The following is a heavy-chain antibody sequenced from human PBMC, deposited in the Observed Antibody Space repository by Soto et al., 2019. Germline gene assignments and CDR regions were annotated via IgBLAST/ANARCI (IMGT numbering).Heavy chain of an antibody. Sequence: ASVKVSCKASGYTFTSYGISWVRQAPGQGLEWMRWISAYNGNANYAQKLQGRVTMTTDTSTSTAYMELRSLRSDDTAVYYCVVAAQPHYFDYWGQGTLVTVSS. D-gene: IGHD2-15*01. J-gene: IGHJ4*02. CDR1: GYTFTSYG. V-gene: IGHV1-18*01. CDR3: VVAAQPHYFDY. CDR2: ISAYNGNA.